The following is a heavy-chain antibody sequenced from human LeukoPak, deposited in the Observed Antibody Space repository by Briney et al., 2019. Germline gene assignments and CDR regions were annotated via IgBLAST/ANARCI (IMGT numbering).Heavy chain of an antibody. V-gene: IGHV3-30*02. CDR2: IRYDGSNK. CDR1: GFTFSSYG. J-gene: IGHJ4*02. D-gene: IGHD4-23*01. Sequence: GSLRLSCAASGFTFSSYGMHWVRQAPGKGLEWVAFIRYDGSNKYYADSVKGRFTISRDNSKNTLYLQMNSLRAEDTAVYYCASGLTTVVTTSTYWGQGTLVTVSS. CDR3: ASGLTTVVTTSTY.